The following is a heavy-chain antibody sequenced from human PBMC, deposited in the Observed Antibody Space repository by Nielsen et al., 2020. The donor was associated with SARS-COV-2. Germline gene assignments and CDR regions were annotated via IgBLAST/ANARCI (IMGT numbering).Heavy chain of an antibody. CDR1: GYIFTSYW. J-gene: IGHJ4*02. D-gene: IGHD6-13*01. CDR3: ARRQQQTVFDY. CDR2: IYPGYSDI. Sequence: GESLKISCKCSGYIFTSYWIGWVRQMPGKGLEWMGIIYPGYSDIRYSPSFQGQVTISADKSISTAYLQWSSLKASDTAMYYCARRQQQTVFDYWGQGTQVTVS. V-gene: IGHV5-51*01.